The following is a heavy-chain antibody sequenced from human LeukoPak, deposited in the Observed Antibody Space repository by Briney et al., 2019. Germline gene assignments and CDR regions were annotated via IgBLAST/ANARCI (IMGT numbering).Heavy chain of an antibody. J-gene: IGHJ4*02. CDR1: GFNFINTW. CDR2: IKNDGSGI. Sequence: GGSLRLSCAASGFNFINTWMHWVRQAPGKGLVWVARIKNDGSGIIYADSVKGRFTISRDNAKNTLYLQMNSPRAEDTAVYYCARGWNHLNFDYWGQGTLVTVSS. D-gene: IGHD1-14*01. CDR3: ARGWNHLNFDY. V-gene: IGHV3-74*01.